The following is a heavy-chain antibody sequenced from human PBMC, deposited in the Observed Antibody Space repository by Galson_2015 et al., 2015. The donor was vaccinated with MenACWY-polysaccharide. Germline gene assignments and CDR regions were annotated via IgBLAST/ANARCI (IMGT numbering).Heavy chain of an antibody. CDR3: AKDLRVGATAGSELDF. V-gene: IGHV3-23*01. Sequence: SLRLSCAASGFTFSSYGMSWVRQAPGKGLEWVSSISGSGGSTFYADSVKGRFTISRDNSKNTMSLQVNSLSAEDTAKYYCAKDLRVGATAGSELDFWGQGTLVTVSS. CDR1: GFTFSSYG. D-gene: IGHD1-26*01. CDR2: ISGSGGST. J-gene: IGHJ4*02.